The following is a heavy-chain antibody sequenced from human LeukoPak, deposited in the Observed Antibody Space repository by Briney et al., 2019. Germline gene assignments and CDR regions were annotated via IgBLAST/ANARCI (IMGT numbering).Heavy chain of an antibody. J-gene: IGHJ5*02. CDR1: GYTLTELS. V-gene: IGHV1-24*01. CDR2: FDPEDGET. D-gene: IGHD3-10*01. CDR3: ATSGTPYPLPVEDTQPFDP. Sequence: GASVKVSCKVSGYTLTELSMHWVRQAPGKGLEWMGGFDPEDGETIYAQKFQGRVTMTEDTSTDTAYMELSSLRSEDTAVYYCATSGTPYPLPVEDTQPFDPWGQGTLVTVSS.